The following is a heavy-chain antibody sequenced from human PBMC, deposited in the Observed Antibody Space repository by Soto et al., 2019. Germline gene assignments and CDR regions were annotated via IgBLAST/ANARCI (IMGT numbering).Heavy chain of an antibody. V-gene: IGHV5-10-1*01. Sequence: GESLKISCKGSGYSFTSYWISWVRQMPGKGLEWMGRIDPSDSYTNYSPSFQGHVTISADKSISPAYLQWSSLKASDTAMYYCARHGDIVVLPAAINWFDPWGQGTLVTVSS. D-gene: IGHD2-2*02. J-gene: IGHJ5*02. CDR1: GYSFTSYW. CDR2: IDPSDSYT. CDR3: ARHGDIVVLPAAINWFDP.